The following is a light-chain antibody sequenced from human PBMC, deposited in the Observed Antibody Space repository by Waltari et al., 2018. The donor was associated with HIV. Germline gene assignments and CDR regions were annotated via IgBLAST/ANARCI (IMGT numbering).Light chain of an antibody. CDR1: SSDVGGYNY. V-gene: IGLV2-14*03. Sequence: QSALTQPASVSGSPGQSITISCTGTSSDVGGYNYVSWYQQTPGQAPKLMIYDVSNRPSGVSDRFSGSKSGNTASLTISGLQAEDESDYYCSSYTSSSTRVFGGGTKLTVL. CDR2: DVS. J-gene: IGLJ3*02. CDR3: SSYTSSSTRV.